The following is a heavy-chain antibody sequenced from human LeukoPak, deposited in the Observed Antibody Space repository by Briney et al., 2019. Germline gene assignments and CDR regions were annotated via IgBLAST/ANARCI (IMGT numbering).Heavy chain of an antibody. CDR1: GDSVSSNSAA. D-gene: IGHD3-3*02. CDR3: ARGVLASGGLFDY. Sequence: SQTLSLTCAISGDSVSSNSAAWSWIRQSPSRGLEWLGRTYYRSKWYNDYAVSVKSRITINPDTSKNQFSLQLNSVTPEDTAMYYCARGVLASGGLFDYCGRGTLVTVSS. V-gene: IGHV6-1*01. CDR2: TYYRSKWYN. J-gene: IGHJ4*02.